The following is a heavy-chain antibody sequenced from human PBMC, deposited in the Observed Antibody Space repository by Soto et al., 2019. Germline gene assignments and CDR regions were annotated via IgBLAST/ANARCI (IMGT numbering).Heavy chain of an antibody. J-gene: IGHJ6*02. Sequence: SETLSLTCTVSGGSISSSSYYWGWIRQPPGKGLEWIGSIYYSGSTYYNPSLKSRVTISVDTSKNQFSLKLSSVTAADTAVYYCARQGPIVRGVKANYYYGMDVWGQGTTVTVSS. V-gene: IGHV4-39*01. CDR3: ARQGPIVRGVKANYYYGMDV. CDR2: IYYSGST. CDR1: GGSISSSSYY. D-gene: IGHD3-10*01.